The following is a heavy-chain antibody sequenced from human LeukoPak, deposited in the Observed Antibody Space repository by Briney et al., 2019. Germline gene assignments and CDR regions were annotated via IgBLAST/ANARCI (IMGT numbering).Heavy chain of an antibody. V-gene: IGHV3-7*01. CDR1: GFTFSSYW. D-gene: IGHD3-10*01. CDR3: ARRITMVRGVLYNWFDP. J-gene: IGHJ5*02. CDR2: IKQDGSEK. Sequence: GGSLRLSCAASGFTFSSYWMSWVRQALGKGLEWVANIKQDGSEKYYVDSVKGRFTISRDNAKNSLYLQMNSLRAKDTAVYYCARRITMVRGVLYNWFDPWGQGTLVTVSS.